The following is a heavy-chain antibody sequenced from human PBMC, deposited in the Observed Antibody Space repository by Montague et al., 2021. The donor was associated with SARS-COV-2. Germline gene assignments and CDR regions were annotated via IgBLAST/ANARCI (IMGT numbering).Heavy chain of an antibody. D-gene: IGHD5-18*01. CDR1: GGSISSSDYY. CDR2: IYYSGST. CDR3: ARRSGYTYDISYYGMDV. Sequence: SETLSLTCTVSGGSISSSDYYWGWIRQPPGKGLVWIGGIYYSGSTYYNPSLKSRVTISVDTSKNQFSLKLSSVTAADTAVYYCARRSGYTYDISYYGMDVWGQGTTVTVSS. V-gene: IGHV4-39*01. J-gene: IGHJ6*02.